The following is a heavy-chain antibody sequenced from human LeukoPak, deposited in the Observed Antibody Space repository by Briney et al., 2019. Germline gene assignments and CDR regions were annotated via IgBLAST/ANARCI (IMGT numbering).Heavy chain of an antibody. V-gene: IGHV3-33*01. J-gene: IGHJ4*02. CDR3: ARVRQYYDFWSGYSYGDY. CDR2: IWYDGSNK. CDR1: GLSLTTHG. D-gene: IGHD3-3*01. Sequence: PGGSVRLSCAASGLSLTTHGMHWVRQAPGKGLEWVAVIWYDGSNKYYADSVKGRFTISRDNSKNTMYLQMNSLRAEDTAVYYCARVRQYYDFWSGYSYGDYWGQGTLVTVSS.